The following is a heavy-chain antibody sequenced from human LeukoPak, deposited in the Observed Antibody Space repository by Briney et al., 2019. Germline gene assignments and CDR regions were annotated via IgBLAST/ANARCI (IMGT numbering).Heavy chain of an antibody. Sequence: GGSLRLSCAASGFTFTSYWMTWVRQAPGKGLEGVANIKQDGSDKYYVDSVKGGFSISRDNAKNSLCLQMNSLSAEDTAVYYCARCPYDSNNYYSVPSHFDYWGQGTLVTVSS. CDR3: ARCPYDSNNYYSVPSHFDY. CDR1: GFTFTSYW. CDR2: IKQDGSDK. V-gene: IGHV3-7*01. J-gene: IGHJ4*02. D-gene: IGHD3-22*01.